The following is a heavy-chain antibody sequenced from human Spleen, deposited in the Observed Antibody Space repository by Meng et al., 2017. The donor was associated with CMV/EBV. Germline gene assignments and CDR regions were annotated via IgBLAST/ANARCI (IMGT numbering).Heavy chain of an antibody. D-gene: IGHD4-23*01. J-gene: IGHJ5*02. V-gene: IGHV1-2*04. Sequence: GYTFTGYYMHWVRQAPGQGLEWMGWINPNSGGTNYAQKFQGWVTMTRDTSISTAYMELSRLRSDDTAVYYCARDRGSDYGGQGWFDPWGQGTLVTVSS. CDR1: GYTFTGYY. CDR2: INPNSGGT. CDR3: ARDRGSDYGGQGWFDP.